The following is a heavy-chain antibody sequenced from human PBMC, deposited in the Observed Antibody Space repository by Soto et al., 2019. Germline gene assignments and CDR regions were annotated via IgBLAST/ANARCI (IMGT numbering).Heavy chain of an antibody. D-gene: IGHD2-21*01. CDR3: ARGSRLGPSVVPGLLGDWFDP. CDR1: GGSFSGYY. CDR2: INHSGST. Sequence: SETLSLTCAVYGGSFSGYYWSWIRQPPGKGLEWIGEINHSGSTNYNPSLKSRVTISVDTSKNQFSLKLSSVTAADTAVYYCARGSRLGPSVVPGLLGDWFDPWGQGTLVTVSS. V-gene: IGHV4-34*01. J-gene: IGHJ5*02.